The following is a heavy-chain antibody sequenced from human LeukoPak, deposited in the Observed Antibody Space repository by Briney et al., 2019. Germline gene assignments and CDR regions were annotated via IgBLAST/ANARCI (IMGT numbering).Heavy chain of an antibody. CDR1: GFTFTNYA. V-gene: IGHV3-11*04. CDR2: ISSSGSTI. Sequence: GGSLRLSCAASGFTFTNYAMSWVRQTPGKGLEWVSYISSSGSTIYYADSVKGRFTISRDNTENSLYLQMNSLRVEDTAVYYCARHGSGSPLFDYWGQGTLVTVSS. CDR3: ARHGSGSPLFDY. D-gene: IGHD3-10*01. J-gene: IGHJ4*02.